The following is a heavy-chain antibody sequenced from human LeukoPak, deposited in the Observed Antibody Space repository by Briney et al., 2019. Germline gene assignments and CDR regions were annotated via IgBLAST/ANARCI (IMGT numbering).Heavy chain of an antibody. CDR3: ARGDTTVTTSIFTFDF. V-gene: IGHV4-4*07. Sequence: SVTLSLTCTVSGDSISSYYWSWLRQPAGKGLEWIGRIYTSGSTNYNPSLRSRVSISVDKSKDQFSLKLSSVTAADTAVYYCARGDTTVTTSIFTFDFWGQGTMVTVSS. J-gene: IGHJ3*01. D-gene: IGHD4-17*01. CDR2: IYTSGST. CDR1: GDSISSYY.